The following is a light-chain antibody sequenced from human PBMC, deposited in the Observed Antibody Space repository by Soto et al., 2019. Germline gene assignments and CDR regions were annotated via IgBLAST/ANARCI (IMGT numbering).Light chain of an antibody. Sequence: QSVLTQPASVSGSPGQSITISCTGTSSDVGGYNYVSWYQQHPGKAPKLMIYDVSNLPSGVSNRFSGSKSGNTASLTISGLQAEDEADYYCSSYTSSSTPLYVFGTGTKVTVL. J-gene: IGLJ1*01. CDR1: SSDVGGYNY. V-gene: IGLV2-14*01. CDR3: SSYTSSSTPLYV. CDR2: DVS.